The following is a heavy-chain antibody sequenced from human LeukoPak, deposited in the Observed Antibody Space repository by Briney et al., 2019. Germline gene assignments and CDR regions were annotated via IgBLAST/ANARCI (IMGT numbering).Heavy chain of an antibody. CDR1: GGSFSGYY. D-gene: IGHD2-15*01. CDR3: ARARIVVVVAATRTPTRNYYYYMDV. Sequence: SETLSLTCAVYGGSFSGYYWSWIRQPPGKGLEWIGEINHSGSTNYNPSLKRRVTISVDTSKNQFSLKLSSVTAADTAVYYCARARIVVVVAATRTPTRNYYYYMDVWGKGTTVTVSS. J-gene: IGHJ6*03. CDR2: INHSGST. V-gene: IGHV4-34*01.